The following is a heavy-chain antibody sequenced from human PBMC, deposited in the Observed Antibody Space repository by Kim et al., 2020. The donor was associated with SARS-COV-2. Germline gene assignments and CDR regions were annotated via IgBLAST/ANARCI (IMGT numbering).Heavy chain of an antibody. D-gene: IGHD4-17*01. CDR1: GYSFTYYW. V-gene: IGHV5-51*01. CDR3: ARRSTTVGWLDY. J-gene: IGHJ4*02. CDR2: IYPGDSDT. Sequence: GESLKISCKGSGYSFTYYWIGWVRQMPGKGLEWMGIIYPGDSDTRYSPSFQGQVTIPANKSISTAYLQWSSLKASDTAMYYCARRSTTVGWLDYWGQGTLVTVSS.